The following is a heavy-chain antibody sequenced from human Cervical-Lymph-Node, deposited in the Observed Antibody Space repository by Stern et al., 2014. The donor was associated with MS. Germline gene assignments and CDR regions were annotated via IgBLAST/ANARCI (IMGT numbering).Heavy chain of an antibody. Sequence: QLQLQESGPGLVRASETLSLTCTVSGGPISGFYWSWIRLPPGRGLEWIGFINGRGGTRSNPSLQGRVTLSVDTSTNQVSLRLTSVTAADTAVYYCAKYTRAFRGYDPTSAFDIWGPGTKVTVSS. CDR3: AKYTRAFRGYDPTSAFDI. CDR1: GGPISGFY. J-gene: IGHJ3*02. V-gene: IGHV4-59*01. CDR2: INGRGGT. D-gene: IGHD5-12*01.